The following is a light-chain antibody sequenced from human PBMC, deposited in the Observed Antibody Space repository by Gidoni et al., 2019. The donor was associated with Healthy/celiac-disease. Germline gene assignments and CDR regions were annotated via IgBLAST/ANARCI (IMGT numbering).Light chain of an antibody. CDR1: QSISNY. CDR2: AAS. CDR3: QQSYSTPPWT. J-gene: IGKJ1*01. V-gene: IGKV1-39*01. Sequence: DIQMTQSPSSLSASSGDRVTIPCRASQSISNYLNWYQQKPGKAPNLLIYAASSLQSGVPSRFSGSGSGTDVTLTISSLQPEDFATYYCQQSYSTPPWTFGQGTKVEIK.